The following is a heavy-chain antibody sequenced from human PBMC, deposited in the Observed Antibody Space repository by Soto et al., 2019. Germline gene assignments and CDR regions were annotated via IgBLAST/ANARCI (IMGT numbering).Heavy chain of an antibody. CDR3: ASLGTMIVPRDALDI. CDR1: GYSFTSYW. Sequence: GESLKISCKGSGYSFTSYWIGWVRQMPGKGLEWMGIIYPGDSDTRYSPSFQGQVTISADKSISTAYLQWSSLKASDTAMYYCASLGTMIVPRDALDIWGQGTMVTVSS. J-gene: IGHJ3*02. D-gene: IGHD3-22*01. CDR2: IYPGDSDT. V-gene: IGHV5-51*01.